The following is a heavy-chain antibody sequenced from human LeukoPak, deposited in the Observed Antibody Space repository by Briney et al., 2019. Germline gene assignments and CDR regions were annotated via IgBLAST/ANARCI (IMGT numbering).Heavy chain of an antibody. Sequence: PGGSLKPSVAPPGFTSSNYAMNGVRQPPGKGRRGVSSFSGSSADINSAASVRGGFTTSRDNAKNSRYLQINTLRAEYKATFYCAGNCYYDSRGYDYWGQGTMVTVSS. CDR3: AGNCYYDSRGYDY. CDR2: FSGSSADI. D-gene: IGHD3-22*01. J-gene: IGHJ4*02. CDR1: GFTSSNYA. V-gene: IGHV3-21*01.